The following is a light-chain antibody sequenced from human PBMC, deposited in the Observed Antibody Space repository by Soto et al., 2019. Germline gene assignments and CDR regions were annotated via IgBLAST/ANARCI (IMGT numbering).Light chain of an antibody. CDR1: QSVSSS. V-gene: IGKV3-11*01. CDR3: QQRSIWLT. Sequence: EIVLTQSPATLSLSPGERATLSCRASQSVSSSLAWYQQKPGQAPRLLIYNAFNRATGIPARFSGSGSGTDFTLTISSLEPEDFAVYYCQQRSIWLTFGGGTKVDI. CDR2: NAF. J-gene: IGKJ4*01.